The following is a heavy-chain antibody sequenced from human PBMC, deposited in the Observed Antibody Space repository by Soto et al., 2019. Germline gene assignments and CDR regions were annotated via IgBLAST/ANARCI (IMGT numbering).Heavy chain of an antibody. CDR2: ISGSGRTT. CDR1: GFSFNNHA. CDR3: AKDRLMLTMVVVGAFDF. D-gene: IGHD3-22*01. J-gene: IGHJ3*01. V-gene: IGHV3-23*01. Sequence: VQLLESGGGLVQPGGSLRLSCAASGFSFNNHAMTWVRQAPGKGLEWGSGISGSGRTTHYADSVKGRFTISRDNSKDTLYLQMNRLRPEDTAVYYCAKDRLMLTMVVVGAFDFWGLGTMVTVSS.